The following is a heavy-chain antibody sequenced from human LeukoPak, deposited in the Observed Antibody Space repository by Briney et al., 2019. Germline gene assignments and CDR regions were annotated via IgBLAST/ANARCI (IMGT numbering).Heavy chain of an antibody. D-gene: IGHD6-13*01. Sequence: PSETLSLTCTVSGGSVSSGSYYWSWIRQPPGKGLEWIGYIYDSGRTNYNPSLKSRVTISVDTSKNQFSLKLSSVTAADTAVYYCARHDAAAYRGYFDYWGQGTLVTVSS. CDR3: ARHDAAAYRGYFDY. CDR2: IYDSGRT. J-gene: IGHJ4*02. CDR1: GGSVSSGSYY. V-gene: IGHV4-61*01.